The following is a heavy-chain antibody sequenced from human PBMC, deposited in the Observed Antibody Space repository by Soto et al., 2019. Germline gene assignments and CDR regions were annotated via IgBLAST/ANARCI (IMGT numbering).Heavy chain of an antibody. J-gene: IGHJ4*02. CDR2: ISYDGSNK. D-gene: IGHD3-22*01. V-gene: IGHV3-30-3*01. CDR1: GFAFSSYA. Sequence: GGSLRLSCAASGFAFSSYAMHWVRQAPGKGLEWVAVISYDGSNKYYADSVKGRFTISRDNSKNTLYLQMNSLRAEDTAVYYCARPPDYDSSGYQFDYWGQGXLVTVYS. CDR3: ARPPDYDSSGYQFDY.